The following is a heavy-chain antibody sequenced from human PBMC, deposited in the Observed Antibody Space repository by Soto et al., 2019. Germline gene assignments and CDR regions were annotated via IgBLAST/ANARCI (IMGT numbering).Heavy chain of an antibody. CDR1: GFTFTDHY. CDR3: ARLMGTSLDL. V-gene: IGHV3-72*01. CDR2: ARNKVNGYII. D-gene: IGHD2-8*01. J-gene: IGHJ5*02. Sequence: PGGSLRFSCAASGFTFTDHYVDWVRQAPGEGLEWVGRARNKVNGYIIAYAASVKGRFIISRDDSKNSLYLQMNSLKTEDTAVYFCARLMGTSLDLWGQGTLVTVSS.